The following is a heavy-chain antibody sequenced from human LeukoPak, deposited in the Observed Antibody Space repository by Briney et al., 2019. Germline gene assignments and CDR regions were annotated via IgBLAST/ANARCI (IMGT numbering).Heavy chain of an antibody. CDR3: AKDVDYMAVFDY. D-gene: IGHD4/OR15-4a*01. CDR2: ISGSGGST. J-gene: IGHJ4*02. CDR1: GFTFSSYA. V-gene: IGHV3-23*01. Sequence: GGSLRLSCAASGFTFSSYAMHWVRQAPGKGLEWVSAISGSGGSTYYAGSVKGRFTISRDNSKNTLYLQMNSLRAEDTAVYYCAKDVDYMAVFDYWGQGTLVTVSS.